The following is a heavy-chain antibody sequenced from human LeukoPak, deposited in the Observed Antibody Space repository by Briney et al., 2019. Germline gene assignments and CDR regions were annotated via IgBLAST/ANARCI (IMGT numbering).Heavy chain of an antibody. Sequence: ASVKVSCKASGYTFTSYGISWVRQAPGQGLEWMGWISAYNGNTNYAQKLQGRVTMTEDTSTDTAYMELSSLRSEDTAVYYCATFRFWSGYSTDYWGQGTLVTVSS. D-gene: IGHD3-3*01. J-gene: IGHJ4*02. CDR3: ATFRFWSGYSTDY. CDR1: GYTFTSYG. V-gene: IGHV1-18*01. CDR2: ISAYNGNT.